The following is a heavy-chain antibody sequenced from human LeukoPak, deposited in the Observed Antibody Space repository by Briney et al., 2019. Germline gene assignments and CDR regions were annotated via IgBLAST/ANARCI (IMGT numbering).Heavy chain of an antibody. CDR2: IYYSGNT. V-gene: IGHV4-39*01. J-gene: IGHJ6*03. Sequence: SETLSLTCTVSGVSISSSNSYWGWIRQPPGKGLEWIGSIYYSGNTYYNASLKSQVSISIDTSKNQFSLRLTSVTAADTAVYYCARGRFERSGWHYYYYYYMDVWGKGTTVTVSS. D-gene: IGHD6-19*01. CDR1: GVSISSSNSY. CDR3: ARGRFERSGWHYYYYYYMDV.